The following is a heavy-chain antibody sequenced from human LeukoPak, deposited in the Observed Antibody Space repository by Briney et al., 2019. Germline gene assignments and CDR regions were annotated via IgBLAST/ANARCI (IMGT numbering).Heavy chain of an antibody. Sequence: PSETLSLTCAVSGYSISSSYYWGWIRQPPGKGLEWIGSIYHSGSTYYNPSLKSRVTISVDTSKNQFSLKLSSVTAADTAVYYCARTRREYQLLSFDYWGQGTLVTVSS. J-gene: IGHJ4*02. D-gene: IGHD2-2*01. CDR2: IYHSGST. CDR3: ARTRREYQLLSFDY. V-gene: IGHV4-38-2*01. CDR1: GYSISSSYY.